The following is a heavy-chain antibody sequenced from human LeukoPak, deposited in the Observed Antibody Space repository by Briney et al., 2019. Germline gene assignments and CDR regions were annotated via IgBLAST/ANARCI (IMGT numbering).Heavy chain of an antibody. CDR1: GGSFSGYY. CDR2: IYYSGST. D-gene: IGHD4/OR15-4a*01. V-gene: IGHV4-59*01. Sequence: SETLSLTCAVYGGSFSGYYWSWIRQPPGKGLEWIGYIYYSGSTNYNPSLKSRVTISVDTSKNQFSLKLSSVTAADTAVYYCARERMGLNDYWGQGTLVTVSS. CDR3: ARERMGLNDY. J-gene: IGHJ4*02.